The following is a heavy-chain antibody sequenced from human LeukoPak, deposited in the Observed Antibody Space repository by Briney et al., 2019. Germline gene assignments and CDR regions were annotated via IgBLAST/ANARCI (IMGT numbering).Heavy chain of an antibody. CDR3: ARGKAGGLVDLFDP. J-gene: IGHJ5*02. CDR1: GFTFSAYA. CDR2: IVATYEGT. V-gene: IGHV3-23*01. Sequence: GGSLRLSCAASGFTFSAYAMMWVRQAPGKGLEWVSSIVATYEGTFYADSVQGRFIISRDNSENTVSLQMNSLRVEDTAVYYCARGKAGGLVDLFDPWGQGTLVTVSS. D-gene: IGHD3/OR15-3a*01.